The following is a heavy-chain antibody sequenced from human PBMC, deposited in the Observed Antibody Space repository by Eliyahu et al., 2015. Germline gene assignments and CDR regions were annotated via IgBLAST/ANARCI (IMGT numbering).Heavy chain of an antibody. CDR2: ISFDGSNR. J-gene: IGHJ4*02. CDR3: AREDWFIDS. Sequence: QVHLVESGGGVVQPGSSLXLSCAXSGXSFSTXAMYWVRQAPGKGLDWVSLISFDGSNRQYANSVKGRFTISRDNSKNTLYLQMNSLRSEDTAVYYCAREDWFIDSWGQGTLVTVSS. D-gene: IGHD3/OR15-3a*01. CDR1: GXSFSTXA. V-gene: IGHV3-30-3*01.